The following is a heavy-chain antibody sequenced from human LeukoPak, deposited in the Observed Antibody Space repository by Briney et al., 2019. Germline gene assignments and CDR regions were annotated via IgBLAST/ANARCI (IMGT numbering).Heavy chain of an antibody. CDR1: GFSFSTYA. V-gene: IGHV3-23*01. CDR2: CAASGGPT. J-gene: IGHJ4*02. D-gene: IGHD4-17*01. Sequence: GGSLRLSCAASGFSFSTYAMSWVRQAPGKGLEWVSACAASGGPTYYADSVKGRFTISRDNSKNTLYLQMNSLRAEDTAVYYCATDMTTVTRGYWGQGTLVTVSS. CDR3: ATDMTTVTRGY.